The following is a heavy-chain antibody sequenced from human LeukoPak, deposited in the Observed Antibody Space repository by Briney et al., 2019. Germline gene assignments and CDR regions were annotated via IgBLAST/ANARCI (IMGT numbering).Heavy chain of an antibody. D-gene: IGHD3-22*01. CDR1: GFTFSSYS. Sequence: PGGSLRLSCAASGFTFSSYSMSWVRQAPGKGLEWVSSISSSSSYIYYADPVKGRFTISRENDKNSLYLQMNSLRAEDTAVYYCARWYYYDTSGYYHGFDYWGQGTLVTVSS. J-gene: IGHJ4*02. V-gene: IGHV3-21*01. CDR2: ISSSSSYI. CDR3: ARWYYYDTSGYYHGFDY.